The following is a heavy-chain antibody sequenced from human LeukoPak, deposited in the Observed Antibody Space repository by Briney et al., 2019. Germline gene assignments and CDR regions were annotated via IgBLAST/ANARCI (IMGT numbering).Heavy chain of an antibody. J-gene: IGHJ4*02. V-gene: IGHV1-2*02. CDR1: GYTFTDYY. D-gene: IGHD1-20*01. CDR3: ARESPYMWNDD. CDR2: INPKSGGT. Sequence: GASVKVSCKASGYTFTDYYIHWVRQAPGQGLEWMGWINPKSGGTNLAQKFQGRVTMTRDTSISTAYMELSTLTSDDTAVYFCARESPYMWNDDWGQGTLVTVSS.